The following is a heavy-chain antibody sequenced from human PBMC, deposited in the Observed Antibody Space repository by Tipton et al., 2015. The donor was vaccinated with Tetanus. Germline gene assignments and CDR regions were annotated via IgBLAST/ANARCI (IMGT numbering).Heavy chain of an antibody. Sequence: TLSLTCTISGGSVSGFYWGWIRQPPGKGLEWIGHAYYSGTTNHNPSLKGRVSISVDTSHDQFSLRLTSVTAADTAIYYCARFSYDSGGFYSYFDYWGRGTLVTVSS. D-gene: IGHD3-22*01. V-gene: IGHV4-59*02. CDR2: AYYSGTT. J-gene: IGHJ4*02. CDR1: GGSVSGFY. CDR3: ARFSYDSGGFYSYFDY.